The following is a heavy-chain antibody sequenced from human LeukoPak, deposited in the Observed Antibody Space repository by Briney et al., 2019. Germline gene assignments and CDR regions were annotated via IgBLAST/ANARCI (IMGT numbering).Heavy chain of an antibody. V-gene: IGHV3-66*02. CDR1: GFTVSSNY. D-gene: IGHD2-2*01. J-gene: IGHJ4*02. CDR3: AREPDIVVVPAPHY. CDR2: IYSGGST. Sequence: GGSLRLSCAASGFTVSSNYMSWVRQAPGKGLEWVSVIYSGGSTYYADSVKGRFTISRDNSKNTLYLQMNSVRAEDTAVYYCAREPDIVVVPAPHYWGQGTLVTVSS.